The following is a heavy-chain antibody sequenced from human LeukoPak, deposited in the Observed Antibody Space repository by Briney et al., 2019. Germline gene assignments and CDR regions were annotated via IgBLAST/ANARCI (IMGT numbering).Heavy chain of an antibody. CDR1: GFTVSSNY. CDR3: AREFRQTYSSGWSLDY. J-gene: IGHJ4*02. D-gene: IGHD6-19*01. Sequence: PGGSLRLSCAASGFTVSSNYMSWVRQAPGKGLEWVSVIYGGRNNTHYADSVKGRFAISRDNSKNTIYLQMNSLRAGDTATYYCAREFRQTYSSGWSLDYWGQGTLVTVSS. CDR2: IYGGRNNT. V-gene: IGHV3-53*01.